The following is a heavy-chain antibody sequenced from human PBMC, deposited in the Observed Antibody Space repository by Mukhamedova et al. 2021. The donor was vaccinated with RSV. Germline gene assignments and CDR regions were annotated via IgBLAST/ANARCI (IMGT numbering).Heavy chain of an antibody. CDR3: ARRGLWCSVTCYYYFDY. J-gene: IGHJ4*02. Sequence: DFAQKLQGRVTLTTDTSTSTAYMELRGLRSDDTAVYYCARRGLWCSVTCYYYFDYWGQGTLVTVSA. D-gene: IGHD2-15*01. V-gene: IGHV1-18*01.